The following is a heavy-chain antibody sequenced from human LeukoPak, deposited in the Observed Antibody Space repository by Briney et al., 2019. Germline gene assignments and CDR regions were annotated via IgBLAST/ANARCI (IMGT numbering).Heavy chain of an antibody. D-gene: IGHD2-15*01. CDR1: GYTFTDHY. Sequence: ASVKVSCKVSGYTFTDHYMHWVRQAPGQGLEWMGWINPDNGITNYAQKLQGRVTMTRDTSISTAYMELSGLRSDDTAVYYCSRGRVVVPATRIPPLDYWGQGTLVSVSS. J-gene: IGHJ4*02. CDR2: INPDNGIT. V-gene: IGHV1-2*02. CDR3: SRGRVVVPATRIPPLDY.